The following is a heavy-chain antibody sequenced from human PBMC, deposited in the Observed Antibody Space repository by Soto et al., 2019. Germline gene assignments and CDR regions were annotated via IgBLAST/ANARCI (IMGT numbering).Heavy chain of an antibody. CDR3: ARDRGAYGMDV. V-gene: IGHV1-18*01. CDR2: ISAYNGNT. CDR1: GYTFTSYG. J-gene: IGHJ6*02. D-gene: IGHD3-10*01. Sequence: QVQLVQSGAEVKKPGASVKVSCKASGYTFTSYGISWVRQAPGQGLEWMGWISAYNGNTNYAQKLQGRGTMTTDTSTSTGYMELRSLRSDDTAVYYLARDRGAYGMDVWGQGTPVTVSS.